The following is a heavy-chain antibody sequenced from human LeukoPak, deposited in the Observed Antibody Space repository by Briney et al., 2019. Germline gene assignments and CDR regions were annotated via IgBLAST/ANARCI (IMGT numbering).Heavy chain of an antibody. J-gene: IGHJ4*02. D-gene: IGHD1-26*01. Sequence: GGSLRLSCAASGFTFSDYAMSWVRQAPGKGPELVSYISPSGSSIFYVDSVKGRFTISRDNAKNSLYLQMNSLRAEDAAVYYCAKDLSGSYDYYFDYWGQGTLVAVSS. CDR3: AKDLSGSYDYYFDY. CDR1: GFTFSDYA. V-gene: IGHV3-11*01. CDR2: ISPSGSSI.